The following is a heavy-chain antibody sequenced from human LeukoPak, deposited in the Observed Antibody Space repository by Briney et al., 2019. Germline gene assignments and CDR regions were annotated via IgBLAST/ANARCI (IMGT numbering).Heavy chain of an antibody. CDR1: GFTFSSYG. V-gene: IGHV3-33*06. D-gene: IGHD3-10*01. Sequence: GGSLRLSCAASGFTFSSYGMHWVRQAPGKGLEWVAVIWYDGSNKYYADSVKARFTISRDNSKNTLYLQMNSLRAEDTAVYYCAKGYGSGSYCIDYWGQGTLVTVSS. CDR3: AKGYGSGSYCIDY. J-gene: IGHJ4*02. CDR2: IWYDGSNK.